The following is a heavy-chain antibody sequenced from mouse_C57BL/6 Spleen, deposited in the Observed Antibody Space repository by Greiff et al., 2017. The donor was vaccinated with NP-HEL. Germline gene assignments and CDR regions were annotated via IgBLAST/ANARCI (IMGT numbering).Heavy chain of an antibody. V-gene: IGHV1-55*01. CDR2: IYPGSGST. Sequence: VQLQQPGAELVKPGASVKMSCKASGYTFTSYWITWVKQRPGQGLEWIGDIYPGSGSTNYNEKFKSKATLTVDTSSSTAYMQLSSLTSEDSAVYYCARRKGYDSKYYFDYWGQGTTLTVSS. CDR3: ARRKGYDSKYYFDY. D-gene: IGHD2-5*01. J-gene: IGHJ2*01. CDR1: GYTFTSYW.